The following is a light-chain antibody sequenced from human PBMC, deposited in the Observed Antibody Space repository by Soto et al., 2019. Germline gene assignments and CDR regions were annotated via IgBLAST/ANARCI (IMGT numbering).Light chain of an antibody. Sequence: EIVVTQSASTLSVSPGERATLSCRASQRVXSNFGWYEEKPGQAPRLLIXYASTRATGILARFIGSGSGRDFTLNLSSLKPEDFDLSYCQQYGSSPPGTVGPGTKVDIK. CDR1: QRVXSN. CDR3: QQYGSSPPGT. V-gene: IGKV3-15*01. J-gene: IGKJ3*01. CDR2: YAS.